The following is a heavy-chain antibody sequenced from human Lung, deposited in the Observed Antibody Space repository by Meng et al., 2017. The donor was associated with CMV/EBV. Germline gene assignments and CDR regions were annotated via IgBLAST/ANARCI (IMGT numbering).Heavy chain of an antibody. Sequence: ASVXVSCKASGYTFTNYYIHWVRQAPGQGLEWMGWIKPNSGATNYVQKFQGRLTVTRDTSITTAYMVLTRLRSDDTAVYYCARAPGLSLAAAASDAYFDKWGQGTLVTVSS. D-gene: IGHD6-13*01. CDR3: ARAPGLSLAAAASDAYFDK. V-gene: IGHV1-2*02. J-gene: IGHJ4*02. CDR2: IKPNSGAT. CDR1: GYTFTNYY.